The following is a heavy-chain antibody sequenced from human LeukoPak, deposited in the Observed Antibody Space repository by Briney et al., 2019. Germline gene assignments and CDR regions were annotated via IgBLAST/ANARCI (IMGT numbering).Heavy chain of an antibody. CDR1: GVSISNYY. Sequence: SETLSLTCTVSGVSISNYYWSWIRQPPGKGLEWIGYIYYSGSTNYNPSLQSRATISVDLSKSQFSLRLSSVTAADTALYYCARDYFGSGFFDYWGQGILVTVSS. CDR2: IYYSGST. J-gene: IGHJ4*02. CDR3: ARDYFGSGFFDY. D-gene: IGHD3-10*01. V-gene: IGHV4-59*01.